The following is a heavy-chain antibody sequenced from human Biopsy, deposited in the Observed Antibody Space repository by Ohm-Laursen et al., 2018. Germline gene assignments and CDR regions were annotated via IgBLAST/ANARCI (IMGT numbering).Heavy chain of an antibody. CDR2: IYYDGIT. CDR1: GYSVTNDYY. V-gene: IGHV4-38-2*01. J-gene: IGHJ6*02. Sequence: SDTLSLTWAVSGYSVTNDYYWGWIRQPPGKGLEWIGNIYYDGITYYNPSLKSRVAMSVDTSKNQLSLRLTSVTAADTAVYYCARVAGGYAYYYGMDVWGQGTTVIVSS. D-gene: IGHD5-12*01. CDR3: ARVAGGYAYYYGMDV.